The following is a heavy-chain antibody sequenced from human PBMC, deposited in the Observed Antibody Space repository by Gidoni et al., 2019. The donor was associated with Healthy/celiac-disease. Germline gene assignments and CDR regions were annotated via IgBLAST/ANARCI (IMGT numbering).Heavy chain of an antibody. V-gene: IGHV1-3*01. D-gene: IGHD2-15*01. CDR3: ARVSYERGDMAPFDY. CDR2: INAGNGNT. J-gene: IGHJ4*02. CDR1: EYTFTSYA. Sequence: QVQLVQSGAEVKKPGASVKVSCKASEYTFTSYAMHWVRQAPGQRLEWMGWINAGNGNTKYSQKFQGRVTITRDTSASTAYMELSSLRSEDTAVYYCARVSYERGDMAPFDYWGQGTLVTVSS.